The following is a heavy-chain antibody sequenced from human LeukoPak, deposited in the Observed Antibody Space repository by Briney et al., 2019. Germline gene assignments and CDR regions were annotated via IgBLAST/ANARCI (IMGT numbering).Heavy chain of an antibody. J-gene: IGHJ4*02. V-gene: IGHV3-30*02. Sequence: LAGGSLRLSCAASGFTFSSYGMHWVRQAPGKGLEWVAFIRYDGSNKYYADSVKGRFTISRDNSKNTLYQQMNSLRAEDTAVYYCAKERSGSSSSWYTNYFDYWGQGTLVTVSS. D-gene: IGHD6-13*01. CDR3: AKERSGSSSSWYTNYFDY. CDR2: IRYDGSNK. CDR1: GFTFSSYG.